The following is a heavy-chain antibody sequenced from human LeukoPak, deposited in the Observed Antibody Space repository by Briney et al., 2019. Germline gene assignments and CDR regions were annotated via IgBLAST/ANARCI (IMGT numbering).Heavy chain of an antibody. D-gene: IGHD3-10*01. Sequence: GGSLRLSCAASGFTFSSYGMHWVRQAPGKGLEWVAVISYDGSNKYYADSVKGRCTISRDNSKNTLYLQMNSLRAEDTAVYYCAKAGSGSYYVDYWGQGTLVTVSS. V-gene: IGHV3-30*18. CDR3: AKAGSGSYYVDY. J-gene: IGHJ4*02. CDR2: ISYDGSNK. CDR1: GFTFSSYG.